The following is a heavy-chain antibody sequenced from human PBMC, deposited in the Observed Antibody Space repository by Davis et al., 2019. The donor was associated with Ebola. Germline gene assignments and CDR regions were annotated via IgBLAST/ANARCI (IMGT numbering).Heavy chain of an antibody. D-gene: IGHD3-22*01. Sequence: GESLKISCAASGFTFSDYYMSWIRQAPGKGLEWVSDISNSGSTIFYVDSVKGRFIISRDNAKSSLYLQLNSLRAEDTAVYYCARSITMIVVVRYYFDYWGQGTLVTVSS. J-gene: IGHJ4*02. CDR2: ISNSGSTI. CDR3: ARSITMIVVVRYYFDY. CDR1: GFTFSDYY. V-gene: IGHV3-11*01.